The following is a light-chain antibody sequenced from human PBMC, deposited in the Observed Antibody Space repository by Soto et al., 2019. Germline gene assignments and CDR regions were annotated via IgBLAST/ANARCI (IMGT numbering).Light chain of an antibody. CDR1: QFISSW. CDR2: HAS. Sequence: DIQMTRSPSTLSASVGDRVTITCRASQFISSWLAWYQQKPGKVPKLLIFHASNLESGVPSRFSGSGSGTEFTLTISSLQPDDFATYYCQQYNSYPWTFGQGTKVEI. V-gene: IGKV1-5*01. J-gene: IGKJ1*01. CDR3: QQYNSYPWT.